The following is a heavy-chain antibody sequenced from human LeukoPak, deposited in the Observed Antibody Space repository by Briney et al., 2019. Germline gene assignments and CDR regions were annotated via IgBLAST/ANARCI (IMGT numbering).Heavy chain of an antibody. J-gene: IGHJ4*02. CDR3: AKEEPGPGWYTVDY. Sequence: GGSLTLSCAASGFTLSTFALSWFRQAPGKGLEWVSAISVVSRTYYAGSVKGRFAISRDNSENTLFLHMNSLRTEDTAIYFCAKEEPGPGWYTVDYWGQGTLVTVSS. CDR1: GFTLSTFA. V-gene: IGHV3-23*01. D-gene: IGHD6-19*01. CDR2: ISVVSRT.